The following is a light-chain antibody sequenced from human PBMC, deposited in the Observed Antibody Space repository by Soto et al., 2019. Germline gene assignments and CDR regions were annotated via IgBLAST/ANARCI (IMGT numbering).Light chain of an antibody. Sequence: DIQMTQSPSSVSASVGDRVTITCRASQDISSWLAWYQQKPGKAPKLLIYAASSLQSGVPSRFSRSGSGTDFTPTISRLQPEDFATYYCQQANSFPITFGQGTRLEIK. J-gene: IGKJ5*01. V-gene: IGKV1-12*01. CDR2: AAS. CDR3: QQANSFPIT. CDR1: QDISSW.